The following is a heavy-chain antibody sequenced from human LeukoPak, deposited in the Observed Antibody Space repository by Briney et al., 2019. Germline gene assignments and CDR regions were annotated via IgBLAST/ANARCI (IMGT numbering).Heavy chain of an antibody. V-gene: IGHV4-59*01. Sequence: SETLSLTCTVSGGSISSYYWSWIRQPPGKGLEWIGYIYYSGSTNYNPSLNSRVTISVDTSKNQFSLKLSSVTAADTAVYYCARDSTDYYYYMDVWGKGTTVTVSS. D-gene: IGHD3-3*02. J-gene: IGHJ6*03. CDR1: GGSISSYY. CDR3: ARDSTDYYYYMDV. CDR2: IYYSGST.